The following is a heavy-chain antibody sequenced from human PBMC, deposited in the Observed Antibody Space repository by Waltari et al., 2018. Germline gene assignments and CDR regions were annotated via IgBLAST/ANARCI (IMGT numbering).Heavy chain of an antibody. CDR2: IKGDGSRT. CDR3: WANDY. J-gene: IGHJ4*02. CDR1: GFTFNYYW. V-gene: IGHV3-7*01. Sequence: EVQLVEAGGGLVQPGGSLRLSCAASGFTFNYYWVHWVRQAPGKGLEWLANIKGDGSRTYYSDSVRGRFTISRDNAKNSVFLQMNSLTAEDTAVYYCWANDYWGQGTLVTVSS.